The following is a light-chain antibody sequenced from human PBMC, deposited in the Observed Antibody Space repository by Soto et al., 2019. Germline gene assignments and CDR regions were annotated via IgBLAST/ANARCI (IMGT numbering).Light chain of an antibody. V-gene: IGLV2-8*01. J-gene: IGLJ2*01. Sequence: QSALTQPPSASGSPGQSVTISCTGTSSDVGGYDLVSRYQQHPGKAPKLILYEVAKRPSGVPARFSGSKSGNTASLTVSGLQADDESDYYCSSFAGNNNLFGGGTKVTVL. CDR2: EVA. CDR3: SSFAGNNNL. CDR1: SSDVGGYDL.